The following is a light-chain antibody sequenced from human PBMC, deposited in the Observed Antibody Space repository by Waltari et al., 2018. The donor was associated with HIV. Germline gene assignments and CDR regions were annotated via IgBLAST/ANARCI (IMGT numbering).Light chain of an antibody. CDR3: QQYRDWPRYT. CDR2: GGS. CDR1: ESVGNS. V-gene: IGKV3-15*01. J-gene: IGKJ2*01. Sequence: EVVLTQSPLTVPVSPGDRVTLPCRASESVGNSIAWYQQKPGQAPRLVVYGGSTRATGLPVRFSGSGSRTDFTLTINSLKSEDIAIYFCQQYRDWPRYTFGQGTKLDIK.